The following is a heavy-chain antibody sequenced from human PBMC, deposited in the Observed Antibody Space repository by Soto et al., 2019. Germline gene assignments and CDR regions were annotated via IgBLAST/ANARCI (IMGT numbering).Heavy chain of an antibody. CDR3: ARGPYCSSTSCYMWGAAMPKDYYYGMDV. J-gene: IGHJ6*02. Sequence: SVKVSFKASGGTFSSYAISWVRQAPGQGLEWMGGIIPMFGTANYAQKFQGRVTITADESTSTAYMELSSLRSEDTAVYYCARGPYCSSTSCYMWGAAMPKDYYYGMDVWGQGTTVTVSS. CDR1: GGTFSSYA. V-gene: IGHV1-69*13. CDR2: IIPMFGTA. D-gene: IGHD2-2*02.